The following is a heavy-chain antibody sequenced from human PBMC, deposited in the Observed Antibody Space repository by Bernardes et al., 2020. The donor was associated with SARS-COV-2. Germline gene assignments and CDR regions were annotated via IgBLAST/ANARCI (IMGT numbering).Heavy chain of an antibody. CDR2: FDSEDGQT. Sequence: ASVKVSCKVSGYSLTELPIHWVRQAPGKGLEWMGGFDSEDGQTIYAQKFQGRVTMIEDTSTDTAYMELNSLRSEDTAVYFCARRITLFGVITGFFDRWGQGTLVTVSS. D-gene: IGHD3-3*01. CDR3: ARRITLFGVITGFFDR. J-gene: IGHJ4*02. V-gene: IGHV1-24*01. CDR1: GYSLTELP.